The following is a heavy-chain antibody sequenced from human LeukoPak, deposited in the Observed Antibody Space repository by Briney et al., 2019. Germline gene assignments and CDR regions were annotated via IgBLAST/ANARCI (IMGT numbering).Heavy chain of an antibody. CDR3: ARRLAEWQSWFDP. V-gene: IGHV5-51*01. CDR2: IYPGDSET. CDR1: GSKFPDYW. D-gene: IGHD3-3*02. Sequence: GESLKISCKGSGSKFPDYWIAWVRQMPGRGLECMGIIYPGDSETTYNPSFQGHVTISADKSTNTSYLQWNSLKASDSGMYYCARRLAEWQSWFDPGGQGTPVTVSA. J-gene: IGHJ5*02.